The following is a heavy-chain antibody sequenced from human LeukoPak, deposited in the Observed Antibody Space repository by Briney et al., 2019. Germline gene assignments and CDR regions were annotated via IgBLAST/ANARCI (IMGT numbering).Heavy chain of an antibody. CDR3: AKDERNWNYNLASQTYD. CDR1: GFDFSSYA. Sequence: GGSLRLSCVASGFDFSSYAMSWVRQAPGKGLEWVSAISGSGVSTYYADSVKGRFTVSRDNSKNTLYLQMSSLRAEDTAVYYCAKDERNWNYNLASQTYDWGQGTLVTVSS. V-gene: IGHV3-23*01. D-gene: IGHD1-7*01. J-gene: IGHJ4*02. CDR2: ISGSGVST.